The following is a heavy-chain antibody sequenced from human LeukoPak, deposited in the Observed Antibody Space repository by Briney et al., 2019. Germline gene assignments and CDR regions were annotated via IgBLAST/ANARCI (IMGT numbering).Heavy chain of an antibody. CDR2: INPSGGST. Sequence: GASVKVSCKASGYTFTSYYMHWVRQAPGQGLEWMGIINPSGGSTSYAQKFQGRVTMTRDTSTSTVYMELSSLRSEDTAVYYCARDLSEASSSGFGLLEFYYYGMDVWGQGTTVTVSS. V-gene: IGHV1-46*01. CDR1: GYTFTSYY. D-gene: IGHD6-13*01. CDR3: ARDLSEASSSGFGLLEFYYYGMDV. J-gene: IGHJ6*02.